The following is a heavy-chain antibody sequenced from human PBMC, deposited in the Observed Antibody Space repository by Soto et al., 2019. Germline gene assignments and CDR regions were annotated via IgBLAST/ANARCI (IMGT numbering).Heavy chain of an antibody. Sequence: ASVKVSCKASGYTFTGYYMHWVRQAPGQGLEWMGWINPNSGGTNYAQKFQGWVTMTRDTSISTAYMELSRLRSDDTAVYYCARDYYGSGSQLAYYFDYWGQGTLVTVSS. CDR3: ARDYYGSGSQLAYYFDY. J-gene: IGHJ4*02. V-gene: IGHV1-2*04. D-gene: IGHD3-10*01. CDR2: INPNSGGT. CDR1: GYTFTGYY.